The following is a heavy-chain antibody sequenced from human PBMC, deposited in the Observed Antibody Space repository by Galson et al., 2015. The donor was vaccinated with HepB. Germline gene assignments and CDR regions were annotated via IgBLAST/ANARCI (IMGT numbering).Heavy chain of an antibody. V-gene: IGHV3-7*03. CDR1: GFMFSGHW. Sequence: SLRLSCAASGFMFSGHWMNWVRQAPGKGLEWVANIKEDGRIKYYVDSVTGRFTISRDNARNLLYLQMNGLGAEDTAVYFCARNRGYETFDYWGQGALVTVSS. J-gene: IGHJ4*02. CDR3: ARNRGYETFDY. CDR2: IKEDGRIK. D-gene: IGHD5-12*01.